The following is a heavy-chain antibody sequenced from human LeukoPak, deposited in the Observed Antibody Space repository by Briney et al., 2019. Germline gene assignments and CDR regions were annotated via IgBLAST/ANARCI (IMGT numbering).Heavy chain of an antibody. CDR3: ARDWAGSSYDY. V-gene: IGHV3-21*01. Sequence: GGSLRLSCAASGFTFSSYSIHSVRQTPGKGLEWVSSIISTSSYIYYADSVKGRFTISRDNTKNTVYLQIKSLRAAETPLYYSARDWAGSSYDYWGQGTLVTVSS. D-gene: IGHD3-10*01. CDR1: GFTFSSYS. J-gene: IGHJ4*02. CDR2: IISTSSYI.